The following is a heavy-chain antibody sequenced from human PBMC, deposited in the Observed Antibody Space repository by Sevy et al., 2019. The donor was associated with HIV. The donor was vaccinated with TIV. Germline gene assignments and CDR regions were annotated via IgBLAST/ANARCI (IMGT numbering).Heavy chain of an antibody. V-gene: IGHV1-2*02. Sequence: ASVKVSCKASGYTFTGYYMHWVRQAAGQGLEWMGWINPNSGGTNYAQKFQGRVTMTRDTSISTAYMELSRLRSDDTAVYYCARDSELLWFGELMREVSHAFDIWGQGTMVTVSS. CDR2: INPNSGGT. J-gene: IGHJ3*02. CDR1: GYTFTGYY. CDR3: ARDSELLWFGELMREVSHAFDI. D-gene: IGHD3-10*01.